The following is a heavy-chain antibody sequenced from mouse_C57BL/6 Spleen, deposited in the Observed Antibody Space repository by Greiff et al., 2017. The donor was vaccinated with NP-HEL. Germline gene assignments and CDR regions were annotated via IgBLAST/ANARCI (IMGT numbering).Heavy chain of an antibody. J-gene: IGHJ2*01. CDR1: GFTFSSYA. D-gene: IGHD1-1*01. V-gene: IGHV5-4*03. CDR3: ARGEVVALYYFDY. Sequence: EVKLEESGGGLVKPGGSLKLSCAASGFTFSSYAMSWVRQTPEKRLEWVATISDGGSYTYYPDNVKGRFTISRDNAKNNLYLQMSHLKSEDTAMYYCARGEVVALYYFDYWGQGTTLTVSS. CDR2: ISDGGSYT.